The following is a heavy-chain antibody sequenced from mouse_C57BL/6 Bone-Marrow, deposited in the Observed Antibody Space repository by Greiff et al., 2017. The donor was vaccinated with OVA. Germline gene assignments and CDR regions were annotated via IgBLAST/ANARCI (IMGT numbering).Heavy chain of an antibody. D-gene: IGHD2-5*01. CDR3: ARGAYYSNYPPWFAY. J-gene: IGHJ3*01. CDR1: GYSITSGYD. CDR2: IRYSGST. V-gene: IGHV3-1*01. Sequence: EVQVVESGPGMVKPSQSLSLTCTVTGYSITSGYDWHWIRHFPGNKLEWMGYIRYSGSTNYNPSLKSRISITHDTSKNHFFLKLNSVTTEDTATYYCARGAYYSNYPPWFAYWGQGTLVTVSA.